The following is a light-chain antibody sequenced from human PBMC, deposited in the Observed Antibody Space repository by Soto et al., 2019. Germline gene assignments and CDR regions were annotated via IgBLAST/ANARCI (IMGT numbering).Light chain of an antibody. CDR2: DVT. CDR1: NSDAGGYDY. Sequence: QSALTQPASVSGSPGQSITISCTGTNSDAGGYDYVSWYQQHPGKAPKLLIYDVTKRPSGVSNRFSGSKSGNTASLTISGLLTEDEADYYCSSFTGSTTWVFGGGTKLTVL. J-gene: IGLJ3*02. V-gene: IGLV2-14*03. CDR3: SSFTGSTTWV.